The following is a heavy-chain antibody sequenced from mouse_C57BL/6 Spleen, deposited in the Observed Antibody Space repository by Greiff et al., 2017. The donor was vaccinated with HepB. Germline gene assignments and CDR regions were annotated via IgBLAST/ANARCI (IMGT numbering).Heavy chain of an antibody. CDR2: IYPGDGDT. CDR3: ARSSSYGYFDV. J-gene: IGHJ1*03. CDR1: GYAFSSSW. V-gene: IGHV1-82*01. D-gene: IGHD1-1*01. Sequence: VQLQQSGPELVKPGASVKISCKASGYAFSSSWMNWVKQRPGKGLEWIGRIYPGDGDTNYNGKFKGKATLTADKSSSTAYRQLSSLTSEDSAVYFCARSSSYGYFDVWGTGTTVTVSS.